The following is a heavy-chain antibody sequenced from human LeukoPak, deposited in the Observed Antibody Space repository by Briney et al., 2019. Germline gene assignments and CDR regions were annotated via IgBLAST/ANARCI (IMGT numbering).Heavy chain of an antibody. CDR2: IIPILGIA. J-gene: IGHJ4*02. CDR3: ARVLRGVGAIDY. V-gene: IGHV1-69*04. D-gene: IGHD1-26*01. Sequence: SVKVSCKASGGTFSSYAISWVRQAPGQGLEWMGRIIPILGIANYAQKFQGEVTITADKSTSTAYMELSSLRSEDTAVYYCARVLRGVGAIDYWGQGTLVTVSS. CDR1: GGTFSSYA.